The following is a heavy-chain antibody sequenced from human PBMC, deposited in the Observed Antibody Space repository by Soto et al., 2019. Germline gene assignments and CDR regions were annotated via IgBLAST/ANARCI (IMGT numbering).Heavy chain of an antibody. CDR1: GYMFTYYH. CDR3: ARVVVVAATWYYFDY. Sequence: GASVKVSCKASGYMFTYYHVHWVRQAPGQGLEWMGGIIPIFGTANYAQKFQGRVTITADKSTSTAYMELSSLRSEDTAVYYCARVVVVAATWYYFDYWGQGTLVTVSS. V-gene: IGHV1-69*06. CDR2: IIPIFGTA. D-gene: IGHD2-15*01. J-gene: IGHJ4*02.